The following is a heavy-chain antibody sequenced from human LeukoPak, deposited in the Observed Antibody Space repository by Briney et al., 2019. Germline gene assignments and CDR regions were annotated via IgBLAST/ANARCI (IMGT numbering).Heavy chain of an antibody. CDR2: IKEDGSEI. J-gene: IGHJ4*02. Sequence: GGSLRLSCAASASTFSNYWMSWARQAPGKGLEWVANIKEDGSEINYVDSVKGRFTISRDNAKNSLYLQMNSLRVDDTAVYYCARDRGYSTFDYWGQGTLVTVSS. D-gene: IGHD4-23*01. V-gene: IGHV3-7*01. CDR1: ASTFSNYW. CDR3: ARDRGYSTFDY.